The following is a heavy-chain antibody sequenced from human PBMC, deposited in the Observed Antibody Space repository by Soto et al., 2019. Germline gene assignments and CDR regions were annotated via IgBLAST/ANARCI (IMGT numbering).Heavy chain of an antibody. CDR1: GASIYDNNW. CDR2: VVHWGTT. D-gene: IGHD6-19*01. V-gene: IGHV4-4*02. CDR3: ARHIGVTGTRGFDY. Sequence: QVQLQQSGPGLVKHSETLSLTCAVSGASIYDNNWCSRVRQTPGKGLEWIGEVVHWGTTNYNPSLRSRVTISIDKPNNQIALTLSSVTAADSDLYYCARHIGVTGTRGFDYWCQGTLVTVSS. J-gene: IGHJ4*02.